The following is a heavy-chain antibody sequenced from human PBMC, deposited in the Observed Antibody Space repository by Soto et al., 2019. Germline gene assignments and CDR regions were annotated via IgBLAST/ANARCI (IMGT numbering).Heavy chain of an antibody. V-gene: IGHV3-7*05. Sequence: EVQLVESGGGLVQPGGSLSRSCAASGFPFSSYWMNWVRQAPGKGLEWVANIKDEGRGDYYVDSGKGRFTISRDTAKNTLYLDMNSLRGEDTAVYYCARDWGAPGRGSAFGYYYHFGMDVWGQGTTVTVPS. D-gene: IGHD3-16*01. J-gene: IGHJ6*02. CDR2: IKDEGRGD. CDR3: ARDWGAPGRGSAFGYYYHFGMDV. CDR1: GFPFSSYW.